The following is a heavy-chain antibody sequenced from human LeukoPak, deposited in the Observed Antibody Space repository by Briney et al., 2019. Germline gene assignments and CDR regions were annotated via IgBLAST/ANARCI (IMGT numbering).Heavy chain of an antibody. CDR1: GGSISSGGHY. D-gene: IGHD3-22*01. V-gene: IGHV4-31*03. CDR3: ASSFTYYYDSSGYYPYYFDY. Sequence: PSETLSLTCTVSGGSISSGGHYWSWIRQHPGKGLEWIGYIYYSGSTYYNPPLKSRVTISVDTSKNQFSLKLSSVTAADTAVYYCASSFTYYYDSSGYYPYYFDYWGQGTLVTVSS. CDR2: IYYSGST. J-gene: IGHJ4*02.